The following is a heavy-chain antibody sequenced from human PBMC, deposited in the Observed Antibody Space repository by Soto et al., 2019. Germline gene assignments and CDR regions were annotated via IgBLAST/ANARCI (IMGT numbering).Heavy chain of an antibody. CDR2: IWYDGSNK. Sequence: QVQLVESGGGVVQPGRSLRLSCAASGFTFSSYGMHWVRQAPGKGLEWVAVIWYDGSNKYYADSVKGRFTISRDNSKNTLYLQMNSLRAVDTAVYYCARDYVGAIPYWGQGTLVTVSS. CDR3: ARDYVGAIPY. V-gene: IGHV3-33*01. CDR1: GFTFSSYG. D-gene: IGHD1-26*01. J-gene: IGHJ4*02.